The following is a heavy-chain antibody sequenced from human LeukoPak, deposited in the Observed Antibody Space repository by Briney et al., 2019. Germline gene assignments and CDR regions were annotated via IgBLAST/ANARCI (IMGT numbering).Heavy chain of an antibody. CDR2: IYYSGST. V-gene: IGHV4-59*01. CDR3: VSSRYSSSWFDY. D-gene: IGHD6-13*01. J-gene: IGHJ4*02. CDR1: GGSISSYY. Sequence: SETLSLTCTVSGGSISSYYWSWIRQPPGKGLEWIGYIYYSGSTNYNPSLKSRVTISVDTSKNQFSLKLSSVTAADTAVYYCVSSRYSSSWFDYWGQRTLVTVSS.